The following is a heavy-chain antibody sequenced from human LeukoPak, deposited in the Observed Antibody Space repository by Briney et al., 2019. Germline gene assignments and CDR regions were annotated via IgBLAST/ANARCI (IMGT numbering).Heavy chain of an antibody. CDR3: ARVCNSSGLYYYYYYMDV. V-gene: IGHV3-9*01. CDR1: GFTFDDYA. J-gene: IGHJ6*03. D-gene: IGHD6-19*01. Sequence: GGSLRLSCAASGFTFDDYAMHWVRQVPGKGLEWVSGITWNSDNIEYADSVKGRFTISRDNAKNSLYLQMNSLRAEDTALYYCARVCNSSGLYYYYYYMDVWGKGTTVTVSS. CDR2: ITWNSDNI.